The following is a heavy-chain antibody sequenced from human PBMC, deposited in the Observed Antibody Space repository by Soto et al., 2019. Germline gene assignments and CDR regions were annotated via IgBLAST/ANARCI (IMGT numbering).Heavy chain of an antibody. D-gene: IGHD3-10*01. CDR1: GFTFSSYA. CDR3: AKIGVRGVIIVPQIDY. Sequence: EVQLLESGGGLVQPGGSLRLSCAASGFTFSSYAMSWVRQAPGKGLEWVSAISGSGGSTYYADSVKGRFTISRDNSKNTLYLQMNSLRAEDTAVYYCAKIGVRGVIIVPQIDYWGQGTLVTVSS. J-gene: IGHJ4*02. CDR2: ISGSGGST. V-gene: IGHV3-23*01.